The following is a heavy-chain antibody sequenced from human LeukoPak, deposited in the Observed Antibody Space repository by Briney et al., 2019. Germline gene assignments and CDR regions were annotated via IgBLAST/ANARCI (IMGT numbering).Heavy chain of an antibody. CDR1: GFTFSSYG. J-gene: IGHJ4*02. D-gene: IGHD2-2*01. Sequence: GGSLRLSCAASGFTFSSYGMHWVRQAPGKGRECGAFILYDGSNKYYADSVRGRFTISRDNSKNTLYLQMNSMRAEDTAVYSCAKVYCSSTSCYAGGPGYFDYWGQGTLVTVSS. CDR3: AKVYCSSTSCYAGGPGYFDY. CDR2: ILYDGSNK. V-gene: IGHV3-30*02.